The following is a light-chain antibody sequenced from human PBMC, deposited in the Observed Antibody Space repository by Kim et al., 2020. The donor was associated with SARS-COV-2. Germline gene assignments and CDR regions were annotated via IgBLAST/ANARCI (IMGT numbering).Light chain of an antibody. Sequence: QSALTQPRSVSGSPGQSVTISCTGTSADVTAYNFVSWYQHSPGNAPKLVIYDVSKRPSGVPDRFSGSRSGNTASLTISGLQSEDEAHYFCWSYAGSYTWVFGGGTQLTVL. J-gene: IGLJ3*02. CDR3: WSYAGSYTWV. CDR1: SADVTAYNF. CDR2: DVS. V-gene: IGLV2-11*01.